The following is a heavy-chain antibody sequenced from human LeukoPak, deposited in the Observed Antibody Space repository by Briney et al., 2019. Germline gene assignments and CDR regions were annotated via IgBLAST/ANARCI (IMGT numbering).Heavy chain of an antibody. D-gene: IGHD2/OR15-2a*01. CDR3: ARQFYTDPFDY. J-gene: IGHJ4*02. Sequence: SETLSLTCTVSGGSINNYYWSWIRQPPGKGLEWVGYVFYSGSTSYNPSLKSRVTISVDTSKNQFSLKLNSVTAADTAVYYCARQFYTDPFDYWGQGTLVTVSS. V-gene: IGHV4-59*08. CDR2: VFYSGST. CDR1: GGSINNYY.